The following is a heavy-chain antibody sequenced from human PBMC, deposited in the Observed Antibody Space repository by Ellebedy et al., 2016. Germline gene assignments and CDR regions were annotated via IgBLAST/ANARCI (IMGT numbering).Heavy chain of an antibody. CDR2: ISSSSSYI. CDR3: ARGEIRVGATNFDY. Sequence: GGSLRLSXAASGFTFSSYSMNWVRQAPGKGLEWVSSISSSSSYIYYADSVKGRFTISRDNAKNSLYLQMNSLRAEDTAVYYCARGEIRVGATNFDYWGQGTLVTVSS. V-gene: IGHV3-21*01. J-gene: IGHJ4*02. D-gene: IGHD1-26*01. CDR1: GFTFSSYS.